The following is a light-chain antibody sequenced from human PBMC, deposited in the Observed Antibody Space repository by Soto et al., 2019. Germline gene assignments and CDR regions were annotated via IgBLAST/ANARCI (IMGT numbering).Light chain of an antibody. Sequence: QLVLTQSSSASASLGSSVKLTCTLCSGHSSYIIAWHQQQPGKAPRYLMKLEGSGTYNKGSGVPDRFSGSSSGADRYLTISNLQSEDESDYYCETWDSNTRVFGGGTKLTVL. CDR1: SGHSSYI. CDR3: ETWDSNTRV. V-gene: IGLV4-60*03. CDR2: LEGSGTY. J-gene: IGLJ3*02.